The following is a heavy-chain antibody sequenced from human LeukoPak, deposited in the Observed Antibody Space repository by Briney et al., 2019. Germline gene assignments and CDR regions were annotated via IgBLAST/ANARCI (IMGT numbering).Heavy chain of an antibody. CDR3: AKDVSSLYSSGWYRGPGFYYGMDV. CDR1: GFTFSSYW. CDR2: IKQDGSEK. D-gene: IGHD6-19*01. J-gene: IGHJ6*02. Sequence: GGSLRLSCAASGFTFSSYWMSWVRQAPGKGLEWVANIKQDGSEKYYVDSVKGRFTISRDNAKNSLYLQMNSLRAEDTAVYYCAKDVSSLYSSGWYRGPGFYYGMDVWGQGTTVTVSS. V-gene: IGHV3-7*01.